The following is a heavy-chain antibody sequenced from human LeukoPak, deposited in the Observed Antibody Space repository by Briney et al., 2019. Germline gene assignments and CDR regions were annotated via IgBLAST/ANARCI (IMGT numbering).Heavy chain of an antibody. J-gene: IGHJ3*02. V-gene: IGHV3-15*01. Sequence: GGSLRLSCAASGFTFSNAWMSWVRQAPGKRLEWVGRIKSKTDGGTTDYAAPVKGRFTISRDDSKNTLYLQMNSLKTEDTAVYYCTTVYLIVAGTEHDAFDIWGQGTMVTVSS. CDR1: GFTFSNAW. CDR2: IKSKTDGGTT. D-gene: IGHD6-19*01. CDR3: TTVYLIVAGTEHDAFDI.